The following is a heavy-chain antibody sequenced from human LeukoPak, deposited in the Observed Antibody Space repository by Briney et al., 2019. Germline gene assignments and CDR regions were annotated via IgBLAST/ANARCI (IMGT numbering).Heavy chain of an antibody. Sequence: PGGSLRLSCAASGFTFSSCAMSWVRQAPGKGLEWVAVIWYDGSNKYYADSVKGRFTISRDNSKNTLYLHMNSLRAEDTAVYYCAKDSDYVSSGYADYWGQGTLVTVSS. V-gene: IGHV3-33*06. CDR3: AKDSDYVSSGYADY. CDR2: IWYDGSNK. D-gene: IGHD3-22*01. J-gene: IGHJ4*02. CDR1: GFTFSSCA.